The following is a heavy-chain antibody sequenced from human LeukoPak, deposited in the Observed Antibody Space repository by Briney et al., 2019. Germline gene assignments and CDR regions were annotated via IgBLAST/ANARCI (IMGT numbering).Heavy chain of an antibody. J-gene: IGHJ4*02. Sequence: PLETLSLTCTVSGGSISSYYWRWIRQPAGKGLEWIGRIHTSGSTDYNPSLKSRVTMSVDTSKNQFSLKLRSVTAADTAVYYCAREGSMTARLFVSIDYWGQGTLVTVSS. V-gene: IGHV4-4*07. CDR1: GGSISSYY. CDR3: AREGSMTARLFVSIDY. CDR2: IHTSGST. D-gene: IGHD6-6*01.